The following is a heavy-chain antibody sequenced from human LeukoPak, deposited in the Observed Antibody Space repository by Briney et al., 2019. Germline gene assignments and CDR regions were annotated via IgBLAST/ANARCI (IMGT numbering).Heavy chain of an antibody. J-gene: IGHJ5*02. D-gene: IGHD3-10*01. V-gene: IGHV1-46*01. CDR1: GYTFTSYY. CDR2: INPSGGST. CDR3: VRDGEGVAISVNYWFAP. Sequence: ASVKVSCKASGYTFTSYYMHWVRQAPGQGLEWMGIINPSGGSTSYAQKFQGRVTMTRDTSISTAYMELRSLTSEDTAVYYCVRDGEGVAISVNYWFAPWGQGTLVTVS.